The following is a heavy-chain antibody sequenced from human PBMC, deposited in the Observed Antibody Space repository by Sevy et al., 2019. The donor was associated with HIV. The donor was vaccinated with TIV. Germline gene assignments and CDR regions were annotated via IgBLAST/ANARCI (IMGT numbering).Heavy chain of an antibody. CDR2: IKSQTESGTT. V-gene: IGHV3-15*01. CDR3: TYYYDSSGYPGFDY. CDR1: GFTFSNAW. D-gene: IGHD3-22*01. Sequence: GGSLRLSCAASGFTFSNAWMSWVRQAPGKGLEWVGRIKSQTESGTTDDAAPVKGRFTISRDQSKDTLYLQMNTLKTEDTAVYYCTYYYDSSGYPGFDYWGQGTLVTVSS. J-gene: IGHJ4*02.